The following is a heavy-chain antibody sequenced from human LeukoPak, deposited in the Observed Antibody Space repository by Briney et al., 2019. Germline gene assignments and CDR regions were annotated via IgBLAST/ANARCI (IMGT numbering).Heavy chain of an antibody. J-gene: IGHJ5*02. D-gene: IGHD5-18*01. CDR2: ISGGGDDT. CDR3: ATYRQVLLPFEA. V-gene: IGHV3-23*01. Sequence: GGSLRLSCAASGFTFSSYGMSWVRQAPGKGLEWVSTISGGGDDTYYADSVKGRFTISRDNSKNTLYLQMNSLRAEDTAIYYCATYRQVLLPFEAWGQGTLVTVSS. CDR1: GFTFSSYG.